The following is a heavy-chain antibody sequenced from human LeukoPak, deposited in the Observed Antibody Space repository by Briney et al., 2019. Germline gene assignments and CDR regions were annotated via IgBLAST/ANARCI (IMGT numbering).Heavy chain of an antibody. CDR3: AREAGIVGATYNY. CDR1: GFTFSSYA. D-gene: IGHD1-26*01. Sequence: PGRSLRLSCAASGFTFSSYAMHWVRQAPGKGLEWVAVISYDGSNKYYADSVKGRFTISRDNSKNTLYLQMNSLRAEDTAVYYSAREAGIVGATYNYWGQGTLVTVSS. CDR2: ISYDGSNK. J-gene: IGHJ4*02. V-gene: IGHV3-30-3*01.